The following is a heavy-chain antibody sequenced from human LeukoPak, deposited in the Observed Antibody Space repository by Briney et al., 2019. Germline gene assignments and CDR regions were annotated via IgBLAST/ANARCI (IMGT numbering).Heavy chain of an antibody. CDR2: ISSSGSTI. CDR1: GFTFSSYE. V-gene: IGHV3-48*03. D-gene: IGHD6-6*01. CDR3: ARDRYGSSAACP. J-gene: IGHJ5*02. Sequence: GGSLRLSCAASGFTFSSYEMNWVRQAPGKGLEWVSYISSSGSTIYYADSVKGRFTISRDNAKNSLYLQMNSLRAEDTAVYYCARDRYGSSAACPWGQGTLVTVSS.